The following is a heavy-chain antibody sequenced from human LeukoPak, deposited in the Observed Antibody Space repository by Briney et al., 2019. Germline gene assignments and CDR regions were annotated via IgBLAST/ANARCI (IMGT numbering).Heavy chain of an antibody. V-gene: IGHV3-23*01. CDR2: ISGSGGGT. D-gene: IGHD3-10*01. J-gene: IGHJ4*02. CDR1: GFTFSSYA. Sequence: GGSLRLSCAASGFTFSSYAMSWVRQAPGKGLEWVSAISGSGGGTYYADSVKGRFTISRDNSKNTLYLQLNSLRAEDTAVYYCAKGTRSGAILFYFDYWGQGTLVTVSS. CDR3: AKGTRSGAILFYFDY.